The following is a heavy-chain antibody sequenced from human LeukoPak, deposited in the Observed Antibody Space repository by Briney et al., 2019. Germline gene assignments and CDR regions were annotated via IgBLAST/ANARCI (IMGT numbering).Heavy chain of an antibody. D-gene: IGHD3-16*01. Sequence: ASVKVSCKASGYTFSDNYIHWVRQAPGQGLEWMGWMNPDSGGTNYAQKFKGRVTMTRDTSINTAYMDLRRLTSDDTAIYYCTTRGGDTLMRTEAFDYWGLGTLVTVSS. J-gene: IGHJ4*02. CDR3: TTRGGDTLMRTEAFDY. V-gene: IGHV1-2*02. CDR1: GYTFSDNY. CDR2: MNPDSGGT.